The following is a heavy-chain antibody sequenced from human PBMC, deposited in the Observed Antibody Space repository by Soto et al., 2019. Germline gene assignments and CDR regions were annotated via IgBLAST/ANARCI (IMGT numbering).Heavy chain of an antibody. CDR2: IYYSGST. D-gene: IGHD3-3*01. J-gene: IGHJ5*02. Sequence: SETLSLTCTVSGGSISSYYRSWIRQPPGKGLEWIGYIYYSGSTNYNPSLKSRVTISVDTSKNQFSLKLSSVTAADTAVYYCARGMYYDFWSGYPNWFDPWGQGTLVTVSS. CDR3: ARGMYYDFWSGYPNWFDP. V-gene: IGHV4-59*01. CDR1: GGSISSYY.